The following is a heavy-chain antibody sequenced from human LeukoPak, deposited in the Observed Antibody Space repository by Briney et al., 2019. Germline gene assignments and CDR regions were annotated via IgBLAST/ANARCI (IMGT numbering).Heavy chain of an antibody. CDR1: GFSFSNYG. CDR2: IRYDGSNK. D-gene: IGHD5-24*01. V-gene: IGHV3-30*02. CDR3: AKDGYNYSDY. Sequence: GGSLRLSCAASGFSFSNYGMHWVRQAPGKGLEWVAFIRYDGSNKDYADSVKGRFTISRDNSKNTLYLQMNSLRAEDTAVYYCAKDGYNYSDYWGQGTLVTVSS. J-gene: IGHJ4*02.